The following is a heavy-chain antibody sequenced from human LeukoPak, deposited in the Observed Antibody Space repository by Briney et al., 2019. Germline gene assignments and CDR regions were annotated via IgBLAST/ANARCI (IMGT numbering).Heavy chain of an antibody. Sequence: SETLSLTCTVSGGSISSGSYYWSWIRQPAGKGLEWIGRIYTSGSTDYNPSLKSRVTISVDTSKNQFSLKLSSVTAADTAVYYCARDRDAFDIWGQGTMVTVSS. V-gene: IGHV4-61*02. CDR1: GGSISSGSYY. CDR3: ARDRDAFDI. J-gene: IGHJ3*02. CDR2: IYTSGST.